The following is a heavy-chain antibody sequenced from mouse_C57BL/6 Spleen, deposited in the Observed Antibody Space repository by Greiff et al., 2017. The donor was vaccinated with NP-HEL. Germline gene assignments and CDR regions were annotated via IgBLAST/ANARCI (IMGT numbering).Heavy chain of an antibody. Sequence: EVKLMESGPGLVKPSQSLSLTCSVTGYSITSGYYWNWIRQFPGNKLEWMGYISYDGSNNYNPSLKNRISITRDTSKNQFFLKLNSVTTEDTATYYCAREGVPWYFDVWGTGTTVTVSS. D-gene: IGHD2-14*01. CDR2: ISYDGSN. CDR3: AREGVPWYFDV. J-gene: IGHJ1*03. V-gene: IGHV3-6*01. CDR1: GYSITSGYY.